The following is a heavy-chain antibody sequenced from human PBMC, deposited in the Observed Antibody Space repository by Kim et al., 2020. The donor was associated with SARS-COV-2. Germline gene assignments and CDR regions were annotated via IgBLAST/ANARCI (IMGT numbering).Heavy chain of an antibody. CDR3: ARPRSGSYYDAFDI. V-gene: IGHV3-30*01. D-gene: IGHD1-26*01. J-gene: IGHJ3*02. Sequence: ADPVKGRFTISRDTSKNTLYLQMNSRRAEDTAVYYCARPRSGSYYDAFDIWGQGTMVTVSS.